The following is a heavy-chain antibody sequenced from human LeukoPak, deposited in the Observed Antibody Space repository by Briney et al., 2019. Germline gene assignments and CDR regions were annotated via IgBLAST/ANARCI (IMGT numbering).Heavy chain of an antibody. CDR2: INTNSGDT. J-gene: IGHJ5*02. D-gene: IGHD3-9*01. V-gene: IGHV1-2*02. CDR3: ARDPGRDYDILTGYRDSFWFDP. CDR1: GYTFTGYY. Sequence: GASVKVSCKASGYTFTGYYIHWVRQAPGQGLEWMGWINTNSGDTNYAQRFQGRVTMTRDTSINTAYMELSRLRSDDTAVYYCARDPGRDYDILTGYRDSFWFDPWGQGTLVTVSS.